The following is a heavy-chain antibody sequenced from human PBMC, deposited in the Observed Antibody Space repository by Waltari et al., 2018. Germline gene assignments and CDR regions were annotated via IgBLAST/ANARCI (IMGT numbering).Heavy chain of an antibody. CDR1: GFPFSSYG. Sequence: QVQLVESGGGVVQPGRSLRLSCAASGFPFSSYGMHWVRPAPGKGLEWVAVIWYDGSNKYYAESVKGRFTIARDNSKNTLYLQMNSLRAEDTAVYYCARDVTAAGTEYFQHWGQGTLVTVSS. CDR3: ARDVTAAGTEYFQH. CDR2: IWYDGSNK. V-gene: IGHV3-33*01. D-gene: IGHD6-13*01. J-gene: IGHJ1*01.